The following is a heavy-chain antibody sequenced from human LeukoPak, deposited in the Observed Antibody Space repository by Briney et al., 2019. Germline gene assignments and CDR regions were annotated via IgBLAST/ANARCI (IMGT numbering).Heavy chain of an antibody. Sequence: VASVKVSCKASGGTFSSYAISWVRQAPGQGLEWMGGIIPIFGTANYAQKFQGRVTITTDESTSTAYMELSSLRSEDTAVYYCARAPSYYDSSGYFPYFDYWGQGTLVTVSS. CDR1: GGTFSSYA. D-gene: IGHD3-22*01. CDR2: IIPIFGTA. CDR3: ARAPSYYDSSGYFPYFDY. V-gene: IGHV1-69*05. J-gene: IGHJ4*02.